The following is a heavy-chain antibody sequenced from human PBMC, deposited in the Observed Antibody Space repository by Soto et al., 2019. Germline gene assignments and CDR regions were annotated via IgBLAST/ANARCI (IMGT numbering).Heavy chain of an antibody. CDR3: AHNLVAGTSWLDP. Sequence: QITLKESGPTLVKPTQTLTLTCTISGFSLSTSGVGVVWIRQPPGKALEWLGIIYWDDDKRYSPALKSRLTITKDTTKNQVVLTMPIMDHVDTGPYYCAHNLVAGTSWLDPWGQGTLVTVSS. CDR1: GFSLSTSGVG. J-gene: IGHJ5*02. CDR2: IYWDDDK. V-gene: IGHV2-5*02. D-gene: IGHD6-19*01.